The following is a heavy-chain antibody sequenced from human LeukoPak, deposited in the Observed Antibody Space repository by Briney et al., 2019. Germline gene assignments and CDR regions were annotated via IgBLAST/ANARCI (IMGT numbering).Heavy chain of an antibody. J-gene: IGHJ4*02. CDR1: GFTFSSYW. CDR3: AREDRDSSSLDY. CDR2: INSDGSST. D-gene: IGHD6-6*01. V-gene: IGHV3-74*01. Sequence: GGSLRLSCAASGFTFSSYWMHWVRQAPGKGLVWVSRINSDGSSTSYADSVKGRFTISRDSAKNTLYLQMNRLRAEDTDVYYCAREDRDSSSLDYWGQGTLVTVSS.